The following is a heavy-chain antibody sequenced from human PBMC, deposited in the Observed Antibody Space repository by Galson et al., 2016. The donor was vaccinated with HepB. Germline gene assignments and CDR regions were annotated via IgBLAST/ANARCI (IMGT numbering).Heavy chain of an antibody. V-gene: IGHV3-33*01. CDR1: GFSFSNYG. J-gene: IGHJ4*02. CDR2: IWYDGSNK. CDR3: ARGVGYGSGSHFDY. D-gene: IGHD3-10*01. Sequence: SLRLSCAGSGFSFSNYGMHWVRQAPGKGLEWMAVIWYDGSNKYYAGSVKGRFTISRDNSKNALYLQMNSLRAEDTAVYYCARGVGYGSGSHFDYWGQGTLVTVSS.